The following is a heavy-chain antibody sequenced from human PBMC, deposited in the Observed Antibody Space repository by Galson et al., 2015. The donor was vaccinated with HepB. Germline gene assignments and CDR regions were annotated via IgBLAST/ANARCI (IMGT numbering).Heavy chain of an antibody. Sequence: SVKVSCKASGGTFSSYTISWVRQAPGQGLEWMGRIIPILGIANYAQKFQGRVTITADKSTSTAYMELSSLRSEDTAVYYCARDERVNITMVRRVMIYYYYGMDVWCQGTTVTVSS. J-gene: IGHJ6*02. CDR1: GGTFSSYT. CDR2: IIPILGIA. CDR3: ARDERVNITMVRRVMIYYYYGMDV. D-gene: IGHD3-10*01. V-gene: IGHV1-69*02.